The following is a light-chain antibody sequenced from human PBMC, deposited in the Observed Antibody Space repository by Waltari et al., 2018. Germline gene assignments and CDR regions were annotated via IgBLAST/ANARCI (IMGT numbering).Light chain of an antibody. Sequence: DIQMTQSPSTLSASVGDRVTITCRASQRITNWLAWYQQKPWMAPKLLIYGVSTLESGVPSRFSGSGSGAEFTLTISSLQPDDFATYYCQYYNNYELTFGGGTKVEIK. V-gene: IGKV1-5*03. CDR3: QYYNNYELT. CDR2: GVS. CDR1: QRITNW. J-gene: IGKJ4*01.